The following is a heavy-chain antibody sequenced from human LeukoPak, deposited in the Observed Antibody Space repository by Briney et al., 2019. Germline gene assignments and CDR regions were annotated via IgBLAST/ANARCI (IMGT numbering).Heavy chain of an antibody. J-gene: IGHJ6*03. D-gene: IGHD1-7*01. CDR1: GFTFSNYW. Sequence: GGSLRLSCAASGFTFSNYWMSWVRQAPGKGLEWVANIKEDGSEKYYVDSVKGRFTISRDHAENSLYLQMNSLRAEDTAVYYCARVGNLYFYYYMDVWDKGTTVTVSS. V-gene: IGHV3-7*01. CDR2: IKEDGSEK. CDR3: ARVGNLYFYYYMDV.